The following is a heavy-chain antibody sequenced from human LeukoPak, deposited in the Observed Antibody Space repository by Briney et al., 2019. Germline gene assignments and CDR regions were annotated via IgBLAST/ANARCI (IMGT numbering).Heavy chain of an antibody. J-gene: IGHJ4*02. CDR2: SNEDGSTT. D-gene: IGHD1-26*01. CDR1: GFTFSSNW. CDR3: VRDLGGRSGH. Sequence: GGSLRLSCAASGFTFSSNWMHWVRKAPGKGLVWVSRSNEDGSTTNYADSVKGRFTISRDNAKNTLYLQMNSLTAEDTAVYYCVRDLGGRSGHWGQGTLVTVSS. V-gene: IGHV3-74*01.